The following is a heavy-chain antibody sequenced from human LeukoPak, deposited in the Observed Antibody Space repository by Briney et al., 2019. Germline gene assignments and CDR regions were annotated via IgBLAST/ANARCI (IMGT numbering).Heavy chain of an antibody. Sequence: TLSLTCAVSGGSISSGGYSWSWIRQPPGKGLEWIGYIYHSGSTYYNPSLKSRVTISVDRSKNQFSLMLSSVTAADTAVYYCAREVVPAASWFDPWGQGTLVTVSS. CDR3: AREVVPAASWFDP. CDR1: GGSISSGGYS. J-gene: IGHJ5*02. CDR2: IYHSGST. D-gene: IGHD2-2*01. V-gene: IGHV4-30-2*01.